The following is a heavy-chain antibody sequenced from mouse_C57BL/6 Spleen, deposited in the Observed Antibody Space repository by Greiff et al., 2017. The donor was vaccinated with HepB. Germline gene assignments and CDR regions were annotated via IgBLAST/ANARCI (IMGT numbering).Heavy chain of an antibody. Sequence: VQLQQSGAELARPGASVKLSCKASGYTFTSYGISWVKQRTGQGLEWIGEIYPRSGNTYYNEKFKGKATLTADKSSSTAYMELRSLTSEDSAVYFCARRGYYYSNYGAMDYWGQGTSVTVSS. D-gene: IGHD2-5*01. V-gene: IGHV1-81*01. CDR2: IYPRSGNT. CDR1: GYTFTSYG. J-gene: IGHJ4*01. CDR3: ARRGYYYSNYGAMDY.